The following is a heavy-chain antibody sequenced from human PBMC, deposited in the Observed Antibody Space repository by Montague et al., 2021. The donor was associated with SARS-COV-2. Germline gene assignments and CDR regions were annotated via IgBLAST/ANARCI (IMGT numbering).Heavy chain of an antibody. CDR3: ATMATDLYYNGMDV. CDR2: ISSSGSTI. J-gene: IGHJ6*02. D-gene: IGHD5-24*01. Sequence: SLRLSCAASGFTFSSYEMNWVRQAPGKGLEWVSYISSSGSTISYADSVKGRFTISRDNAKDPLYLQMNSLRAEDTAVYYCATMATDLYYNGMDVWGQGTTVTVSS. CDR1: GFTFSSYE. V-gene: IGHV3-48*03.